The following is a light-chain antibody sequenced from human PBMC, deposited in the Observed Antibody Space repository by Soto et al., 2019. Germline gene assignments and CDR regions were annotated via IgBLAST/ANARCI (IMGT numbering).Light chain of an antibody. Sequence: QSALTQPASVSGSPGQSITISCTGTSSDVGGYNYDSWYQQHPGKAPKLMIYDVSNRPSGVSNRFSGSKSGNTASLTISRRQAEDEADYYGSSYTSSSTQVFGTGTKGTV. CDR2: DVS. CDR3: SSYTSSSTQV. CDR1: SSDVGGYNY. V-gene: IGLV2-14*01. J-gene: IGLJ1*01.